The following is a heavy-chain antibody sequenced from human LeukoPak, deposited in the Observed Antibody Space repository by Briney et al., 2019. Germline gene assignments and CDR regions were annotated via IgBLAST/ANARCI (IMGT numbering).Heavy chain of an antibody. CDR3: ARGGGLDV. V-gene: IGHV3-7*04. J-gene: IGHJ6*02. Sequence: GGSLRLSCAASGFTFSNYWMNWVRQAPGKGLEWVANVKQDGSEKYYVASVKGRFTISRDNAKNSLYLQMSNLRAEDTAVYFCARGGGLDVWGQGATVTVSS. CDR2: VKQDGSEK. CDR1: GFTFSNYW.